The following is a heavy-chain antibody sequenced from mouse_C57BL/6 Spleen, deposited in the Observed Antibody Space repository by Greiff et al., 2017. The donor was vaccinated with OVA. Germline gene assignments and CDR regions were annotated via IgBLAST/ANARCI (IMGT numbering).Heavy chain of an antibody. CDR3: AREGGDDVYYFDY. V-gene: IGHV8-12*01. J-gene: IGHJ2*01. CDR2: IYWDDDK. Sequence: QVTLKVCGPGILQSSQTLSLTCSFSGFSLSTSGMGVSWIRQPSGKGLEWLAHIYWDDDKRYNPSLKSRLTISKDTSRNQVFLKITSVDTADTATYDCAREGGDDVYYFDYWGQGTTLTVSS. CDR1: GFSLSTSGMG. D-gene: IGHD2-2*01.